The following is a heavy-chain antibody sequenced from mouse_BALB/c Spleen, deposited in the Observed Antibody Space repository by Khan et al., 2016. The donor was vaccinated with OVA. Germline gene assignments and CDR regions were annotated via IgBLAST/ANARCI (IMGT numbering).Heavy chain of an antibody. D-gene: IGHD6-1*01. J-gene: IGHJ4*01. Sequence: QVQLQQSGAELAKPGASVKMSCKASGYTFTSYWMHWVKQRPGQGLEWIGYINPSTGYTEYNQKFKDKATLTTDKSSSTAYMQLSSLTSEDSAVYYCAASILFYYSMDYWGQGPSVTVSS. CDR2: INPSTGYT. CDR3: AASILFYYSMDY. CDR1: GYTFTSYW. V-gene: IGHV1-7*01.